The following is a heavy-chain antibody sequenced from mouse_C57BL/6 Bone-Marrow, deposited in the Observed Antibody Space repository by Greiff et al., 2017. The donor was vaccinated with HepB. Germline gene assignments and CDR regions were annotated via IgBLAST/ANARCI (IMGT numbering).Heavy chain of an antibody. Sequence: EVQRVESGGGLVKPGGSLKLSCAASGFTFSSYAMSWVRQTPEKRLEWVATISDGGSYTYYPDNVKGRFTISRDNAKNNLYLQMSHLKSEDTAMYYCARERSISSGFAYWGQGTLVTVSA. CDR1: GFTFSSYA. CDR3: ARERSISSGFAY. V-gene: IGHV5-4*01. D-gene: IGHD2-10*02. CDR2: ISDGGSYT. J-gene: IGHJ3*01.